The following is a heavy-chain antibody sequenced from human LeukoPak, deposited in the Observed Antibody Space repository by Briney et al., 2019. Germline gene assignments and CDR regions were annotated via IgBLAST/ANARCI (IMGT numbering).Heavy chain of an antibody. V-gene: IGHV3-21*01. CDR3: ARDADSSSWSMYYYYGMDA. CDR2: ISSSSNYI. Sequence: PGGSLRLSCAASGFTFSSYSLNWVRQAPGKGLEWVSSISSSSNYIYYADSVKGRFTISRDNAKNSLYLQMNSLRAEDTAVYYCARDADSSSWSMYYYYGMDAWGQGTTVTVSS. D-gene: IGHD6-13*01. J-gene: IGHJ6*02. CDR1: GFTFSSYS.